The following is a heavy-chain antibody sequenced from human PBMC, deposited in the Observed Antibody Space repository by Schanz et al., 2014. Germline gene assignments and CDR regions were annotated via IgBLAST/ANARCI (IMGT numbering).Heavy chain of an antibody. V-gene: IGHV4-39*01. D-gene: IGHD3-22*01. Sequence: QLQLRESGPGLVKPSETLSLICSVSGTSITSSTYYWGWIRQPPGKGPEWIGSISYSGNTYYTPSLKSGVPISLDTSKTQVPLKLPSVTAADTAVYYCARPPSVVGITGWFDTWGQGTLVTVSS. J-gene: IGHJ5*02. CDR3: ARPPSVVGITGWFDT. CDR1: GTSITSSTYY. CDR2: ISYSGNT.